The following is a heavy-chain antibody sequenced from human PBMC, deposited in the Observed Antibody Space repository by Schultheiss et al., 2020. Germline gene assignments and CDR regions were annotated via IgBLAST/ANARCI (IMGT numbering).Heavy chain of an antibody. Sequence: SETLSLTCTVSGGSVSSGSYYWSWIRQPPGKGLEWIGYIYYSGSTNYNPSLKSRVTISVDTSKNQFSLKLRSVTAADTAVYYCARLNYYGSGSQDDYWGQGTLVTVSS. CDR3: ARLNYYGSGSQDDY. CDR1: GGSVSSGSYY. J-gene: IGHJ4*02. V-gene: IGHV4-61*01. CDR2: IYYSGST. D-gene: IGHD3-10*01.